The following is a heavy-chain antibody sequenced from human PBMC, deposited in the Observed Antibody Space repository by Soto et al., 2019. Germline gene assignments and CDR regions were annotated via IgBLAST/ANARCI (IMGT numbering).Heavy chain of an antibody. CDR1: DFTITTAW. V-gene: IGHV3-15*07. Sequence: GGSLRLSCAASDFTITTAWMNLVRQAPGKGLEWVGRIKTKAEGGATDYAAPLKGRFTISRDDSRNTLFLQMNSLKTEDTAVYYCTTGSVEGVWGQGATVTVSS. CDR2: IKTKAEGGAT. D-gene: IGHD2-15*01. J-gene: IGHJ6*02. CDR3: TTGSVEGV.